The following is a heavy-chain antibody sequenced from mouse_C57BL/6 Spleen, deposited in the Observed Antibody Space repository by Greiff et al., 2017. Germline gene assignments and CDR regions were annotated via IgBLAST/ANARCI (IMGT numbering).Heavy chain of an antibody. CDR2: IYPGDGDT. J-gene: IGHJ2*01. D-gene: IGHD2-3*01. V-gene: IGHV1-80*01. CDR3: ARRRNYDGTFDY. Sequence: VQLQQSGAELVKPGASVKISCKASGYAFSSYWMNWVKQRPGKGLEWIGQIYPGDGDTNYNGKFKGKATLTADKSSSTAYMQLSSLTSEDSAVYVCARRRNYDGTFDYWGQGTTLTVSS. CDR1: GYAFSSYW.